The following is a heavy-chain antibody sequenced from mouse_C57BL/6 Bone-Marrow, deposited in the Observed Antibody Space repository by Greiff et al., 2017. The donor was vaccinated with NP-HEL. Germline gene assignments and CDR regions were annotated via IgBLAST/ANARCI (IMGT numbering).Heavy chain of an antibody. Sequence: QVQLKQSGAELARPGASVKLSCKASGYTFTSYGISWVKQRTGQGLEWIGEIYPRSGNTYYNEKFKVKATLTADKSSSTAYMEIRSHTSEDSAVYFCARGRYGNYLAWFAYWGQGTLVTVSA. J-gene: IGHJ3*01. D-gene: IGHD2-10*02. CDR1: GYTFTSYG. CDR3: ARGRYGNYLAWFAY. V-gene: IGHV1-81*01. CDR2: IYPRSGNT.